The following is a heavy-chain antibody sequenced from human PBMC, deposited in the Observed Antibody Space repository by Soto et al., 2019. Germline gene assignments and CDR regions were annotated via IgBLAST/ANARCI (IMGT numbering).Heavy chain of an antibody. D-gene: IGHD6-19*01. CDR2: IIPIFGTA. CDR3: ARDRSGSGYYYFDY. V-gene: IGHV1-69*06. J-gene: IGHJ4*02. CDR1: GGTFSSYA. Sequence: SVKVSCKASGGTFSSYAINWVRQAPGQGLEWMGGIIPIFGTANYAQKFQGRVTITADKSTSTAYMELSSLRSEDTAVYYCARDRSGSGYYYFDYWGQGTLVTVSS.